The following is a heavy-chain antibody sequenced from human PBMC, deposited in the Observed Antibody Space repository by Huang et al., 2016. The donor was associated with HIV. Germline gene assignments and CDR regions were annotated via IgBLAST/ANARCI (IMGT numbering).Heavy chain of an antibody. CDR3: ARMDGTYYDYVLGV. Sequence: QAHLEQWGAGLLKPSETLSLTCAVYGGSFSNYHWSWIRQTPGKGLEWMWQINHSRRTNDNPTVKDQVAMTVDWSKNQFSLKLSAVTAADTDIYYCARMDGTYYDYVLGVWGQGTTVTVSS. V-gene: IGHV4-34*01. D-gene: IGHD3-16*01. CDR2: INHSRRT. CDR1: GGSFSNYH. J-gene: IGHJ6*02.